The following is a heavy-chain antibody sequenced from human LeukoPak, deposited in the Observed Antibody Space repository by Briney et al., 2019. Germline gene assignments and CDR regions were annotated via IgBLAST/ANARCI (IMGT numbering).Heavy chain of an antibody. CDR3: ARAGGNYFDY. D-gene: IGHD3-16*01. CDR1: GGSISSSSYY. V-gene: IGHV4-39*07. J-gene: IGHJ4*02. Sequence: SETLSLTCTVSGGSISSSSYYWGWIRQPPGKGLEWIGSIYYSGSTYYNPSLKSRVTISVDTSKNQFSLKLSSVTAADTAVYYCARAGGNYFDYWGQGTLVTVSP. CDR2: IYYSGST.